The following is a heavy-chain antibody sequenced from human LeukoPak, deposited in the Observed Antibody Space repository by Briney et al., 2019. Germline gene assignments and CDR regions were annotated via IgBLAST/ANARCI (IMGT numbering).Heavy chain of an antibody. CDR1: EDSFNTYW. CDR2: IYPGDSDT. V-gene: IGHV5-51*01. CDR3: ARPSHSSSHFDY. Sequence: GESLKISCRGSEDSFNTYWIGWVRQKPGKGLEWLGHIYPGDSDTRYSPTFEGQVTISADKSISTAYLQWSSLKASDTAMYYCARPSHSSSHFDYWGQGTLVTVSS. D-gene: IGHD6-6*01. J-gene: IGHJ4*02.